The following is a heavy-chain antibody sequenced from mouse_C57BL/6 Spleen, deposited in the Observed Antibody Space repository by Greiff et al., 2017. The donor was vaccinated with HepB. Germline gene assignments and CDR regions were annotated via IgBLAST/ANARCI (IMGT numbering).Heavy chain of an antibody. CDR2: IYPGSGNT. D-gene: IGHD2-4*01. V-gene: IGHV1-76*01. CDR3: AREDDYDPFAY. CDR1: GYTFTDYY. J-gene: IGHJ3*01. Sequence: LQQSGAELVRPGASVKLSCKASGYTFTDYYINWVKQRPGQGLEWIARIYPGSGNTYYNEKFKGKATLTAEKSSSTAYMQLSSLTSEDSAVYFCAREDDYDPFAYWGQGTLVTVSA.